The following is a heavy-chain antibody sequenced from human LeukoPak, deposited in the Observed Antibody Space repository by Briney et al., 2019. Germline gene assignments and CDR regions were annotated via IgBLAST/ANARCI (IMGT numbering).Heavy chain of an antibody. CDR3: ARRSPYSTGWSSYFDY. J-gene: IGHJ4*02. D-gene: IGHD6-19*01. CDR2: IYRSGTT. V-gene: IGHV4-39*07. CDR1: GGSISSSSSY. Sequence: SETLSLTCSVSGGSISSSSSYWGWIRQPPGKGLEWIGEIYRSGTTSYKPSLKSRVTISLDKSRNHFSLKLTSVTAADSAVYYCARRSPYSTGWSSYFDYWGQGALVTVSS.